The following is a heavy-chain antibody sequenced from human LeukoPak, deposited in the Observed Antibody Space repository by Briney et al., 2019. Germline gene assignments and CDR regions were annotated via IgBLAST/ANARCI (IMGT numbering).Heavy chain of an antibody. V-gene: IGHV4-34*01. CDR1: GGSFSGYY. J-gene: IGHJ4*02. CDR2: INHSGST. Sequence: PSETLSLTCAVYGGSFSGYYWSWIRQPPGKGLEWIGEINHSGSTNYNPSLKSRVTISVDTSKNQFSLKLSSVTAADTAVYYCARLYCSSTSCPRIWGQGTLVTVSS. D-gene: IGHD2-2*01. CDR3: ARLYCSSTSCPRI.